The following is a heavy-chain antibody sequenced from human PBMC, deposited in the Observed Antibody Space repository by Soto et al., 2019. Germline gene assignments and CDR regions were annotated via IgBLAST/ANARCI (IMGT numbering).Heavy chain of an antibody. CDR3: ARRRFRGYDDDAFDI. CDR2: ISYTGNT. CDR1: GGSISTYY. V-gene: IGHV4-59*08. Sequence: QVQLQESGPGLVKPSETLSLTCTVSGGSISTYYWSWIRQPPGKGLEWIGYISYTGNTNYNPSLESRVTISVATSKNHFSLKLSSVTAADTAVYYCARRRFRGYDDDAFDIWGQGTMVTVPS. J-gene: IGHJ3*02. D-gene: IGHD5-12*01.